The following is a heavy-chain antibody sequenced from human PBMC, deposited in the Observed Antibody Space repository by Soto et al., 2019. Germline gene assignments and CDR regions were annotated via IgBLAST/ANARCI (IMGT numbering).Heavy chain of an antibody. V-gene: IGHV4-39*01. D-gene: IGHD3-16*01. CDR2: IYNSGSA. J-gene: IGHJ4*02. Sequence: PSETLSLTCAFSGTSISSSSYYWRWIRQHPGKELQWIGAIYNSGSAYYHPSLKCPVTIAVDTSKNQLSLRLPTLTDADAAVYLCASQTGGFGYYFDYWGQGTLVTASS. CDR3: ASQTGGFGYYFDY. CDR1: GTSISSSSYY.